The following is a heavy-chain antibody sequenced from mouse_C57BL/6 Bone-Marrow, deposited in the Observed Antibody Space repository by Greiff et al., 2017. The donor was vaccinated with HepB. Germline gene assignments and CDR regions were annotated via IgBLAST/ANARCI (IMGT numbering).Heavy chain of an antibody. D-gene: IGHD1-1*01. Sequence: EVQRVESGGGLVKPGGSLKLSCAASGFTFSSYTMSWVRQTPEKRLEWVATISGGGGNTYYPDSVKGRFTISRDNAKNTLYLQMSSLRSEDTALYYCARPISIITTVLYVWGTGTTVTVSS. J-gene: IGHJ1*03. CDR2: ISGGGGNT. V-gene: IGHV5-9*01. CDR1: GFTFSSYT. CDR3: ARPISIITTVLYV.